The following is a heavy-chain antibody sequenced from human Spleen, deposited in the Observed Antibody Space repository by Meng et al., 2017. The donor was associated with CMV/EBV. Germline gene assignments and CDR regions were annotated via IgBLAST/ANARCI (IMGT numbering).Heavy chain of an antibody. CDR3: AKGGGERVTFDAMDV. J-gene: IGHJ6*02. Sequence: GGSLRLSCAASGFYFSSYAMHWVRQAPGKGLEWVAVISHDGSNKYYADSVKGRFTISRDNAKKTLSLQMNTLRTEDTGLYYCAKGGGERVTFDAMDVWGQGTTVTVSS. CDR1: GFYFSSYA. D-gene: IGHD2-21*02. V-gene: IGHV3-30*04. CDR2: ISHDGSNK.